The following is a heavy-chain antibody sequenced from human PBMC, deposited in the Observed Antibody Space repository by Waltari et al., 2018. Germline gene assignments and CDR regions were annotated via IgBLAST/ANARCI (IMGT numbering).Heavy chain of an antibody. CDR3: ARPRSAYYYYGMDV. CDR2: VYRSGST. J-gene: IGHJ6*01. CDR1: GVSITYAGHY. D-gene: IGHD3-3*01. V-gene: IGHV4-30-4*08. Sequence: QVQLQESGPGLVKPSQTLSLTCTVSGVSITYAGHYWTWIRQRPGQGLEWIGYVYRSGSTYYNPSLKSRVTISLDTSRNHFSLTLTSVTAADTALYYCARPRSAYYYYGMDV.